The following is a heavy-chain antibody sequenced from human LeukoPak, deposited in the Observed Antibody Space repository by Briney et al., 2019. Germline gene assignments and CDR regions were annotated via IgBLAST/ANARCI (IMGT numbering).Heavy chain of an antibody. J-gene: IGHJ5*02. CDR2: IIPIFGTA. CDR1: GGTFSSYA. D-gene: IGHD6-13*01. V-gene: IGHV1-69*01. Sequence: ASVKVSCKASGGTFSSYAISWVRQAPGQGLEWRGGIIPIFGTANYAQKFQGRVTITADESTSTAYMELSSLRSEDTAVYYCARDLAAAGTGMGIYNWFDPWGQGTLVTVSS. CDR3: ARDLAAAGTGMGIYNWFDP.